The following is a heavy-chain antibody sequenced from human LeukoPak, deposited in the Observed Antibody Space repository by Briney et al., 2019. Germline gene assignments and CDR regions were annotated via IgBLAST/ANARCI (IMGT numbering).Heavy chain of an antibody. Sequence: ASVKVSSKASGYTLTDYYMHWVRQAPGQGLEWMGRINPNSGGTNYAQKFQGRVTMTRDTSISTVYMELSRLRSDDTAVYYCARALSDYYYGMDVWGQGTTVTVSS. D-gene: IGHD3-16*02. CDR3: ARALSDYYYGMDV. J-gene: IGHJ6*02. V-gene: IGHV1-2*06. CDR2: INPNSGGT. CDR1: GYTLTDYY.